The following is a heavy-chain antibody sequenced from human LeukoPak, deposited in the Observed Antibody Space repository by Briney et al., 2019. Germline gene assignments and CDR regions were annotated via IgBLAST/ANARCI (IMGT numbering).Heavy chain of an antibody. CDR2: ISSSGSTI. CDR1: GFTFSDYY. D-gene: IGHD6-13*01. J-gene: IGHJ6*03. V-gene: IGHV3-11*04. CDR3: ARCVSSSWYRYYYYMDV. Sequence: PGGSLRLSCAASGFTFSDYYMSWIRQAPGKGLEWVSYISSSGSTIYYADSVKGRFTISRDNAKNSLYLQMNSLRAEDTAVYYCARCVSSSWYRYYYYMDVWGKGTTVTVSS.